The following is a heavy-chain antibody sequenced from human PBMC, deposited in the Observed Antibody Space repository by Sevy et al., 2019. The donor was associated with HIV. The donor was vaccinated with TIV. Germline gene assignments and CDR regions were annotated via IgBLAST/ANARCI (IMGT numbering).Heavy chain of an antibody. CDR3: ARHWEAAPGGGGFYYGMDV. V-gene: IGHV3-48*03. CDR2: ISSSGTTI. D-gene: IGHD6-13*01. CDR1: GFTFSSYE. J-gene: IGHJ6*02. Sequence: GGSLRLSCAASGFTFSSYEMNWVRQAPGKGLQWVSYISSSGTTIYYVDSVKGRFTISRDNAKNSLYLQMNSLRAEDTAVYYCARHWEAAPGGGGFYYGMDVWGQGTTVTVSS.